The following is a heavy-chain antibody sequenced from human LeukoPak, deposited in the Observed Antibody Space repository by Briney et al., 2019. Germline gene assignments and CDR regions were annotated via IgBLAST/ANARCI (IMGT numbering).Heavy chain of an antibody. CDR3: ARDRYSRYYDFWSGYWGFDY. J-gene: IGHJ4*02. CDR2: INPNSGGT. V-gene: IGHV1-2*02. CDR1: GYTFTGYY. Sequence: ASVKVSCKASGYTFTGYYMHWARQAPGQGLEWMGWINPNSGGTNYAQKFQGRVTMTRDTSISTAYMELSRLRSDDTAVYYCARDRYSRYYDFWSGYWGFDYWGQGTLVTVSS. D-gene: IGHD3-3*01.